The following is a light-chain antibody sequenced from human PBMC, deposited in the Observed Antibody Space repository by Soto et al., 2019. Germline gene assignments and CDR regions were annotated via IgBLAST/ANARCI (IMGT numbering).Light chain of an antibody. CDR1: SSDVGSYNL. CDR3: FSYAGSSTYVV. Sequence: QSALTQPASVSGSPGQSITISCTGTSSDVGSYNLVSWYQQHPGKAPKLLIYEGSKRPSGVSNRFSGSKSGNTASLTLSGLQAEDEADYYCFSYAGSSTYVVFGGGTKLAVL. J-gene: IGLJ2*01. V-gene: IGLV2-23*01. CDR2: EGS.